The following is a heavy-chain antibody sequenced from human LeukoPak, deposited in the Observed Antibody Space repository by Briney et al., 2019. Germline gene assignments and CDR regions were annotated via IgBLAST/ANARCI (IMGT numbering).Heavy chain of an antibody. Sequence: GGSLRLSCAASGFTFSIYWMHWVRQAPGKGLMWVSRITSDGSSTTYTDSVKGRFTISRDNAKNTLYLQMNSLRAEDTAVYYCAREAYYDSLDYWGQGTLVTVSS. J-gene: IGHJ4*02. V-gene: IGHV3-74*01. CDR1: GFTFSIYW. CDR2: ITSDGSST. CDR3: AREAYYDSLDY. D-gene: IGHD3-22*01.